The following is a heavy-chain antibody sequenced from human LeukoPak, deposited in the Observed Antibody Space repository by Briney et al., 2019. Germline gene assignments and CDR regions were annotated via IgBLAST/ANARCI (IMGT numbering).Heavy chain of an antibody. Sequence: PSETLSLTCTVSGGSISSGGYYWSWIRQPPGKGLEWIGYIYHSGSTYYNPSLKSRVTISVGRSKNQFSLKLSSVTAADTAVYYCGSRRAARDYYYCMDVWGKGTTVTVSS. V-gene: IGHV4-30-2*01. J-gene: IGHJ6*03. D-gene: IGHD6-25*01. CDR3: GSRRAARDYYYCMDV. CDR2: IYHSGST. CDR1: GGSISSGGYY.